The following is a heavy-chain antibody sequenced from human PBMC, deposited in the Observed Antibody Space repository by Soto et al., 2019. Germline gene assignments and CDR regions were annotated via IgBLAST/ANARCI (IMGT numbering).Heavy chain of an antibody. V-gene: IGHV2-5*02. CDR1: GFSLTTSGMG. Sequence: QSTLKESGPTLVKPTQTLTLTCTLSGFSLTTSGMGVGWIRQPPGRALEWLALIYWDDDKRYSPSLKSRLTITKDAAKNHLVLTMTKMDPVDKAQYYCVRRRRLCEGGTCYYGWFGPWGPGALVTVSS. CDR3: VRRRRLCEGGTCYYGWFGP. D-gene: IGHD2-15*01. CDR2: IYWDDDK. J-gene: IGHJ5*02.